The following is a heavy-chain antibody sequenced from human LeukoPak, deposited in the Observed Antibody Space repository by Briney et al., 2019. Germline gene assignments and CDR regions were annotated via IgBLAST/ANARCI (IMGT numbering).Heavy chain of an antibody. CDR3: ATFSYSSGRPFDY. CDR1: GYTFTGYY. V-gene: IGHV1-2*04. CDR2: INPNSGGT. J-gene: IGHJ4*02. Sequence: ASVKVSCKASGYTFTGYYMHWVRQAPGQGLEWMGWINPNSGGTNYAQKFQGWVTMTRDTSISTAYMELSRLRSDDTAVYYCATFSYSSGRPFDYWGQGTLVTVSS. D-gene: IGHD6-19*01.